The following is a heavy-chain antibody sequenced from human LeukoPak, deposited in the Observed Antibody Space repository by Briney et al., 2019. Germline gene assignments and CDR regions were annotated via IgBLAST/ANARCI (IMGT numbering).Heavy chain of an antibody. CDR1: GGSISSSSYY. V-gene: IGHV4-31*03. CDR3: ARGTLGYCSSTSCRWSWFDP. Sequence: PSEPLSLTCTVSGGSISSSSYYWGWIRQHPGKGLEWIGYIYYSGSTYYNPSLKSRVTISVDTSKNQFSLKLSSVTAADTAVYYCARGTLGYCSSTSCRWSWFDPWGQGTLVTVSS. D-gene: IGHD2-2*01. CDR2: IYYSGST. J-gene: IGHJ5*02.